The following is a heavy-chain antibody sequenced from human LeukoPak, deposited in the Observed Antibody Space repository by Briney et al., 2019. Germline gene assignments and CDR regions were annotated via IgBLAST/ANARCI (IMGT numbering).Heavy chain of an antibody. Sequence: PGGSLRLSCEASGFNFSDVWMNWGRQAPGKGLEWIGRIKTKTDGRATEYAAPAKGRFTISRDDSKSTVYLHMNSLKTEDTALYYCVTRITSTGDYWGQGTLVTVSS. J-gene: IGHJ4*02. CDR3: VTRITSTGDY. CDR2: IKTKTDGRAT. V-gene: IGHV3-15*01. D-gene: IGHD3-16*01. CDR1: GFNFSDVW.